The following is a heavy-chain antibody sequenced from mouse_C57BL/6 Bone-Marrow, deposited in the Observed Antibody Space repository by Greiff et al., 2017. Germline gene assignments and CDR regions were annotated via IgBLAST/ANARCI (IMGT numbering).Heavy chain of an antibody. CDR2: IYPGGGCT. D-gene: IGHD2-3*01. J-gene: IGHJ2*01. CDR1: GYTFTNYW. CDR3: ARWGQDGGGFDY. Sequence: QVQLQQSGAELVRPGTSVKMSCKASGYTFTNYWIGWVKQRPGHGLEWIGDIYPGGGCTNYNEKFKGKAILTADKSSTTAYMQLSSLTSEDSAVCYCARWGQDGGGFDYWGQGTTVTVSS. V-gene: IGHV1-63*01.